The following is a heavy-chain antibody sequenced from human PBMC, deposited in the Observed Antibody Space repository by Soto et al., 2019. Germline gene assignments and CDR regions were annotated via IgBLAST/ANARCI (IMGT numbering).Heavy chain of an antibody. CDR2: IGSSGSTI. CDR1: GFTFSSFE. CDR3: AGATYSSSYYFDS. D-gene: IGHD6-6*01. Sequence: EVQLVESGGGLVQPGGSLRLSCAASGFTFSSFEMNWVRQAPGKGLEWVSKIGSSGSTIWYADSVKGRFTISRDNAKNSVYLQMNSLRGEDTAVYYCAGATYSSSYYFDSWGQGTLVTVSS. J-gene: IGHJ4*02. V-gene: IGHV3-48*03.